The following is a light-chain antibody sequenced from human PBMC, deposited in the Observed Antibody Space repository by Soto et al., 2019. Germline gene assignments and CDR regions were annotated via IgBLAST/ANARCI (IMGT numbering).Light chain of an antibody. CDR2: KDS. CDR1: VLAKKF. V-gene: IGLV3-27*01. J-gene: IGLJ3*02. Sequence: SYELTQPSSVSVSPGQTARITCSGAVLAKKFARWFQQKPGQASVELIYKDSERPSGIPERFSGSSSGTTVTLTISGAQVEDEADYYCYSAVDTSWVFGGGTKLTVL. CDR3: YSAVDTSWV.